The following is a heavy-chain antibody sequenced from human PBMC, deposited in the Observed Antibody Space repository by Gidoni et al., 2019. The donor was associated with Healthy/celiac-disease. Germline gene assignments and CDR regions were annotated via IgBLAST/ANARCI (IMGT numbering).Heavy chain of an antibody. Sequence: EVQLVESGGGLVKPGGSLRLSCSASGFHFSSYSMNWVRHGPGKGLEWVSSISSSSSYIYYADSVKGRFTTSRDNAKNSLYLQMNSLRAEDTAVYYCASDYGGRNWYFDLWGRGTLVTVSS. J-gene: IGHJ2*01. V-gene: IGHV3-21*01. CDR2: ISSSSSYI. CDR1: GFHFSSYS. CDR3: ASDYGGRNWYFDL. D-gene: IGHD4-17*01.